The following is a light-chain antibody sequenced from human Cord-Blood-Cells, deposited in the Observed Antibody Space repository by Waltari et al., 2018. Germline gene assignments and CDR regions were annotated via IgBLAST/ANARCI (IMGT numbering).Light chain of an antibody. CDR3: QQSYNTPWT. Sequence: DIQMTQSPSSLSASVGDRVTLTCRASQSINSYLNWYQQKPGKAPKLLIYAASSLQSGVPARFSGSGSGTDFTLTISSLQPEDVATYYCQQSYNTPWTFGQGTKVEIK. V-gene: IGKV1-39*01. J-gene: IGKJ1*01. CDR2: AAS. CDR1: QSINSY.